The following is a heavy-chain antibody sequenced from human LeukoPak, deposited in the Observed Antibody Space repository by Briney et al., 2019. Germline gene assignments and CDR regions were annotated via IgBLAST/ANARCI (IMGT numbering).Heavy chain of an antibody. Sequence: RGSLRLSCAASGFTFDDYGMSWVRRAPGKGLERVSGINWNGGSTGYADSVKGRFTISRDNAKNSLYLQMNSLRAEDTALYYCARDYCSSTSCYFFDYWGQGTLVTVSS. CDR1: GFTFDDYG. CDR2: INWNGGST. CDR3: ARDYCSSTSCYFFDY. V-gene: IGHV3-20*04. D-gene: IGHD2-2*01. J-gene: IGHJ4*02.